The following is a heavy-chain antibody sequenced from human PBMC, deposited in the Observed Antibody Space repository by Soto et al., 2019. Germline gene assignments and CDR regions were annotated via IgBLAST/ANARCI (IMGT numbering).Heavy chain of an antibody. Sequence: GGSLRLSCAASGFTFSSYWMSWVRQAPGKGLEWVANIKQDGSEKYYVDSVKGRFTISRDNSKNSLYLQMNSLRAEDTAVYYCARAPPSSWYDFWSGYYNTPSNWFDPWGQGTLVTVS. CDR3: ARAPPSSWYDFWSGYYNTPSNWFDP. CDR1: GFTFSSYW. CDR2: IKQDGSEK. V-gene: IGHV3-7*01. D-gene: IGHD3-3*01. J-gene: IGHJ5*02.